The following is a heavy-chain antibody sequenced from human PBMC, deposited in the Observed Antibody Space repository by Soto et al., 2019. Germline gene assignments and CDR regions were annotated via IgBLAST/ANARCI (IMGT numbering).Heavy chain of an antibody. D-gene: IGHD3-22*01. J-gene: IGHJ4*02. V-gene: IGHV1-69*13. CDR1: GGTFSSYA. Sequence: SVEVSCKASGGTFSSYAISWVRQAPGQGLEWMGGIIPIFGTANYAQKFQGRVAITADESTSTAYMELSSLRSEDTAVYYCARDPDYYDSSGYYFDYWGQGTLVTVS. CDR2: IIPIFGTA. CDR3: ARDPDYYDSSGYYFDY.